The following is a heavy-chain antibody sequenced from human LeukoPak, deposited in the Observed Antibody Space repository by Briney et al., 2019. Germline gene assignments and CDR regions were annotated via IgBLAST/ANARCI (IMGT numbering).Heavy chain of an antibody. Sequence: SETLSLTCAVSGGSISSNSYYWGWIRQPPGKGLEWIGNIYHSGSTYYNPSLKGRVSISVDTSKNHFSLDLSSVTAADSAVYYCARDHRMTMIVDWGQGTLVTVSS. CDR1: GGSISSNSYY. CDR2: IYHSGST. V-gene: IGHV4-39*07. CDR3: ARDHRMTMIVD. D-gene: IGHD3-22*01. J-gene: IGHJ4*02.